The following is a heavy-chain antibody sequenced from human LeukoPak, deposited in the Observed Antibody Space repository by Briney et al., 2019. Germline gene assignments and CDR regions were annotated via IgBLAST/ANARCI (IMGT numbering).Heavy chain of an antibody. J-gene: IGHJ4*02. CDR1: GYLLITQW. V-gene: IGHV5-51*01. CDR2: ILPSDSDL. Sequence: GEALKISCKASGYLLITQWIAWVRQMPGKGLEWMGVILPSDSDLTYSPSFQGHVTISVDKSISTMFLQWGSLEASDTAIYYCATGPFCRGGDCYDYWGQGTLVTVSS. D-gene: IGHD2-21*01. CDR3: ATGPFCRGGDCYDY.